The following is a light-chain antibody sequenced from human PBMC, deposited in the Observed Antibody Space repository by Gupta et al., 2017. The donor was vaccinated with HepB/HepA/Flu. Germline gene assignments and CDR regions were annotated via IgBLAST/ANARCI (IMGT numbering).Light chain of an antibody. Sequence: VGDRVTITCRASQSISTYLNWYQQRPGKAPNLLIYVASSLQSGVPSRFSGSGSGTDFTLTISRLQPEDFATYYCQQSDSTPSTFGQGTKVEIK. CDR1: QSISTY. J-gene: IGKJ1*01. CDR2: VAS. V-gene: IGKV1-39*01. CDR3: QQSDSTPST.